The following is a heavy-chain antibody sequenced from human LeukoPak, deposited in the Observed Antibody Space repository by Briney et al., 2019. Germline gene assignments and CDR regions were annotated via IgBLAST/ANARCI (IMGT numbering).Heavy chain of an antibody. CDR1: GGSFSGYY. CDR3: ARVRLSGYGTYYYYYYGMDV. J-gene: IGHJ6*02. CDR2: INHSGSA. D-gene: IGHD5-12*01. V-gene: IGHV4-34*01. Sequence: SETLSLTCAVYGGSFSGYYWSWIRQPPGKGLEWIGEINHSGSANYNPSLKSRVTISVDTSKNQFSLKLSSVTAADTAVYYCARVRLSGYGTYYYYYYGMDVWGQGTTVTVSS.